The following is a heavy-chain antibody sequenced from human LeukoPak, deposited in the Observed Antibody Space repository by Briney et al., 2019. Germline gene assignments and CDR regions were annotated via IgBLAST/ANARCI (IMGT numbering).Heavy chain of an antibody. CDR3: ARADGSGWFDP. Sequence: SETLSLTCAVYGGSFSGYYWSWIRQPPGKGLEWIGEINHSGSTNYNPSLKSRVTISVDTSKNQFSLKLSSVTAADTAVYYCARADGSGWFDPWGQGTLVTVSS. CDR1: GGSFSGYY. D-gene: IGHD3-10*01. V-gene: IGHV4-34*01. CDR2: INHSGST. J-gene: IGHJ5*02.